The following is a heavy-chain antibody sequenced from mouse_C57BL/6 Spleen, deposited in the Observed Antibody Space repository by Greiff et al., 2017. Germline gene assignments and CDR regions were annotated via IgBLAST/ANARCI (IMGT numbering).Heavy chain of an antibody. Sequence: VQLQQPGAELVRPGSSVKLSCKASGYTFTSYWMDWVKQRPGQGLEWIGNIYPSDSETHYNQKFKDKATLTVDKSSSTAYMQLSSLTSEDSAVYYCARYLPGAYAMDDWGQGTSVTVSS. CDR2: IYPSDSET. CDR3: ARYLPGAYAMDD. V-gene: IGHV1-61*01. J-gene: IGHJ4*01. CDR1: GYTFTSYW.